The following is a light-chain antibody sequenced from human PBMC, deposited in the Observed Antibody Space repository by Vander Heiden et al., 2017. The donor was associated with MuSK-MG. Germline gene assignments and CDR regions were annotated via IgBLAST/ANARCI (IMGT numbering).Light chain of an antibody. V-gene: IGKV1-27*01. CDR1: QGISNY. CDR3: QKYNSAPRT. Sequence: DNQMPPSPSSLSASVGDRVTITCRASQGISNYLAWYQQKPGKVPKLLIYAASTLQSGVPSRFSGSGSGTDFTLTISSLQPEDVATYYCQKYNSAPRTFGQGTKVEIK. CDR2: AAS. J-gene: IGKJ1*01.